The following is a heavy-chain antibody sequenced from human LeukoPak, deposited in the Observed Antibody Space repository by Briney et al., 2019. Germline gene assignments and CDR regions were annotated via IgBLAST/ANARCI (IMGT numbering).Heavy chain of an antibody. D-gene: IGHD6-19*01. CDR3: AREAYSSGRAGTFDI. CDR1: GFTFNRFG. J-gene: IGHJ3*02. CDR2: IPHDGGNK. V-gene: IGHV3-30*19. Sequence: GGSLRLSCATSGFTFNRFGMHWVRQAPGKRLEWVALIPHDGGNKQYGDSAKGRFTVSRENSKNTVDLNMDSLTVDDTAIYYCAREAYSSGRAGTFDIWGQGTMVTVSS.